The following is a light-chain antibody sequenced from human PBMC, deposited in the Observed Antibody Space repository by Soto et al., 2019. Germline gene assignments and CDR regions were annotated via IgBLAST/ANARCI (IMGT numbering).Light chain of an antibody. CDR1: QSVNSNY. CDR2: GAS. V-gene: IGKV3-20*01. Sequence: EIVLTQSPGTRSLSPGERATLSCRASQSVNSNYLAWYQQKPGQAPRLLIYGASNRATGIPDRFTGSGSGTDFTLTISRLEPEDVAVYYCQQCGGSPLYTFGQGTKLEIK. CDR3: QQCGGSPLYT. J-gene: IGKJ2*01.